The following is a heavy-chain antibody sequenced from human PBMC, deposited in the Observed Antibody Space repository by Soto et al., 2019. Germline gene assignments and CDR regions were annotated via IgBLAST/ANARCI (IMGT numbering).Heavy chain of an antibody. V-gene: IGHV3-20*01. J-gene: IGHJ4*02. CDR1: GFIFTDFG. D-gene: IGHD3-10*01. Sequence: PGGSLRLSCAASGFIFTDFGMSWVRRAPEKGLEWVSSINWNGDTTGYADSVKGRFTISRDNAKNSLYLQRNSLTADDTAVYHCARDLGGFLFSGHYYTNGILNRGQGGLVNVSS. CDR2: INWNGDTT. CDR3: ARDLGGFLFSGHYYTNGILN.